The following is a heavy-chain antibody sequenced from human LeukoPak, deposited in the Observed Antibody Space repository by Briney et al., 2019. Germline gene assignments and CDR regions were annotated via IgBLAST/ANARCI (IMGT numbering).Heavy chain of an antibody. CDR2: IYHSGST. V-gene: IGHV4-30-2*01. CDR1: GGSISSGSYY. Sequence: SQTLSLTCTVSGGSISSGSYYWSWIRQPPGKGLEWIGYIYHSGSTYYNPSLKSRVTISVDRSKNQFSLKLSSVTAADTAVYYCASCTSCYKGGAFDIWGQGTMVTVSS. CDR3: ASCTSCYKGGAFDI. J-gene: IGHJ3*02. D-gene: IGHD2-2*02.